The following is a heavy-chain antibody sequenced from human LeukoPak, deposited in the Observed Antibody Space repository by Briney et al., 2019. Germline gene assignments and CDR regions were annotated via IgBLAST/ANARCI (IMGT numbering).Heavy chain of an antibody. J-gene: IGHJ5*01. CDR1: GFTLRHYS. D-gene: IGHD3-3*01. V-gene: IGHV3-30*03. CDR3: ARTISVFGILPDNWLDS. Sequence: GGSLRLSCAGSGFTLRHYSMHWLRQAPSKGLEWLSFMSHDGHNKSYSDSVEGRFTISRDDSKNTLYLHLNSLRSEDTGIYYCARTISVFGILPDNWLDSWGQGIPVTVSS. CDR2: MSHDGHNK.